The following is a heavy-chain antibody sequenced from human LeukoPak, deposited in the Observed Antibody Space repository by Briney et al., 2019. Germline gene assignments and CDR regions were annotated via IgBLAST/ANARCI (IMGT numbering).Heavy chain of an antibody. D-gene: IGHD2-21*01. CDR1: GFSFSSYA. V-gene: IGHV3-23*01. CDR2: ITSRSDQI. Sequence: PGGSLRPSCAASGFSFSSYAMGWVRQAPGKGLEWVSTITSRSDQIWNVDSVRGRFTISRDNSKNTLYLQMNSLRAEDTALYYCVRDRRFPDDVFDIWGQGTMVTVSS. CDR3: VRDRRFPDDVFDI. J-gene: IGHJ3*02.